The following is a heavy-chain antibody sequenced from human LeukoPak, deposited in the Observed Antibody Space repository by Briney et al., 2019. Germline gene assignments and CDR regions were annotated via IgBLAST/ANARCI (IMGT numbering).Heavy chain of an antibody. CDR1: GFTFSSYG. CDR3: AKGSSGWYYFDY. D-gene: IGHD6-19*01. Sequence: GGSLRLSCAASGFTFSSYGMHWVRQAPGKGLEWVAVISYDGGNKYYADSVKGRFTISRDNSKNTLYLQMNSLRAEDTAVYYCAKGSSGWYYFDYWGQGTLVTVSS. V-gene: IGHV3-30*18. CDR2: ISYDGGNK. J-gene: IGHJ4*02.